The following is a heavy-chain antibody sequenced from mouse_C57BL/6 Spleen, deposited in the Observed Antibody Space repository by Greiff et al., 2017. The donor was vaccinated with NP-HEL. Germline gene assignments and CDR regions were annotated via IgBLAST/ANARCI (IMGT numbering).Heavy chain of an antibody. CDR2: IYPGDGDT. CDR1: GYAFSSSW. J-gene: IGHJ4*01. V-gene: IGHV1-82*01. CDR3: ARNHGDAMDY. Sequence: QVQLQQSGPELVKPGASVKISCKASGYAFSSSWMNWVKQRPGKGLEWIGRIYPGDGDTNYNGKFKGKATLTADKSSSTAYMQLSSLTSEDSAVYFCARNHGDAMDYWGQGTSVTVSS.